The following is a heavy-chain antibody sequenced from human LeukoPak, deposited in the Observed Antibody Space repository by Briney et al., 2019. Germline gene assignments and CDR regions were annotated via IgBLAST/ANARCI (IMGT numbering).Heavy chain of an antibody. Sequence: ASVKVSCKASGHTFTSYGISWVRQAPGQGLEWMGWISAYNGNTNYAQKLQGRVTMTTDTSTSTAYMELRSLRSDDTAVYYCARDRLVAARRYFDYWGQGTLVTVSS. J-gene: IGHJ4*02. CDR3: ARDRLVAARRYFDY. CDR2: ISAYNGNT. V-gene: IGHV1-18*01. CDR1: GHTFTSYG. D-gene: IGHD6-6*01.